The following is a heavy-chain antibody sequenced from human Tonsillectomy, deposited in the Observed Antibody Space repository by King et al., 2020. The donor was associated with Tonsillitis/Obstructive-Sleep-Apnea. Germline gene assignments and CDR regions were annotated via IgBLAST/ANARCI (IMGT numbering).Heavy chain of an antibody. D-gene: IGHD3-3*01. CDR2: ISASGGST. Sequence: VQLVESGGGLVQPGGSLRLSCAASGFTFSSYAMSWVRQAPGKGLEWVSAISASGGSTFFADSVKGRFTISRDNSKNTLYLQMHSLRAEDTAVYYCAKGAGRSDFWSGQAFDYWGQGTLVTVSS. CDR3: AKGAGRSDFWSGQAFDY. CDR1: GFTFSSYA. V-gene: IGHV3-23*04. J-gene: IGHJ4*02.